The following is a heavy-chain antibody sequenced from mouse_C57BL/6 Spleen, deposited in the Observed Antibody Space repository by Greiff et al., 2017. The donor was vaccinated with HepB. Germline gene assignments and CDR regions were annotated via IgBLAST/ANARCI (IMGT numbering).Heavy chain of an antibody. CDR1: GFTFSSYC. D-gene: IGHD1-1*01. V-gene: IGHV5-6*01. CDR2: ISSGGSYT. Sequence: EVQLLESGGDLVKPGGSLKLSCAASGFTFSSYCMSWVRQTPDKRLEWVATISSGGSYTYYPDSVKGRFTISRDNAKTTLYLQMSSLKSEDTAMYYCARTGITTVGERWYFDVWGTGTTVTVSS. CDR3: ARTGITTVGERWYFDV. J-gene: IGHJ1*03.